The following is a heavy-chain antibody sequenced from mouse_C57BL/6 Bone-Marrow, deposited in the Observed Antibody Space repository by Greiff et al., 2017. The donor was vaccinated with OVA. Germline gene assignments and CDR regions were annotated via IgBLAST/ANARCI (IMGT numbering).Heavy chain of an antibody. Sequence: EVQLVESGGDLVKPGGSLKLSCAASGFTFSSYGMSWVRQTPDKRLEWVATISSGGSYTYYPDSVKGRFTISRDNAKNTLYLQMSSLKSEDTAVYYGARHGDYGSFFDYWGQGTTLTVSS. V-gene: IGHV5-6*01. CDR2: ISSGGSYT. D-gene: IGHD1-1*01. J-gene: IGHJ2*01. CDR3: ARHGDYGSFFDY. CDR1: GFTFSSYG.